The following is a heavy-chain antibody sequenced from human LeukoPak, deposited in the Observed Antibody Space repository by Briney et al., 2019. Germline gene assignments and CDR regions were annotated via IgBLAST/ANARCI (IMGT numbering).Heavy chain of an antibody. CDR3: ARSGLGYCSGGSCPADYYYGMDV. J-gene: IGHJ6*02. Sequence: GESLKISCKGSGYSFTSYWIGWVRQMPGKGLEWMGIIYPGDSDTRYSPSFQGQVTISADKSISTAYLQWSSLKASDTAMYYCARSGLGYCSGGSCPADYYYGMDVWGQGTTVTVSS. V-gene: IGHV5-51*01. CDR2: IYPGDSDT. D-gene: IGHD2-15*01. CDR1: GYSFTSYW.